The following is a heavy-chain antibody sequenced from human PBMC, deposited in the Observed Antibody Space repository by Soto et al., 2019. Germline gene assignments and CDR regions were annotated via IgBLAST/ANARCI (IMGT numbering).Heavy chain of an antibody. CDR1: GDSVSTNSAT. J-gene: IGHJ4*02. Sequence: SQTLSLTCAISGDSVSTNSATWDWIRQSPSRGLEWLGRTYYRSKWFNDYAVSVKGRLTISVDTSNNQFSLKVQSVTAADTAVYYCARFSGSYNDRYFDYWGQGALVTVSS. CDR3: ARFSGSYNDRYFDY. D-gene: IGHD1-26*01. V-gene: IGHV6-1*01. CDR2: TYYRSKWFN.